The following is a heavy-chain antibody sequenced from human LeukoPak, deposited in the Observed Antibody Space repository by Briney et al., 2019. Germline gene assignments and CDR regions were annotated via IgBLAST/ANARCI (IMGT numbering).Heavy chain of an antibody. CDR2: ISGSGGST. D-gene: IGHD3-10*01. J-gene: IGHJ4*02. CDR3: AKDIMVRGVTFFDY. V-gene: IGHV3-23*01. CDR1: GFTFSSYA. Sequence: GGSLRLSCAASGFTFSSYAMSWVRQAPGKGLEWVSAISGSGGSTYYAGSVKGRFTISRDNSKNTLYLQMNSLRAEDTAVYYCAKDIMVRGVTFFDYWGQGTLVTVSS.